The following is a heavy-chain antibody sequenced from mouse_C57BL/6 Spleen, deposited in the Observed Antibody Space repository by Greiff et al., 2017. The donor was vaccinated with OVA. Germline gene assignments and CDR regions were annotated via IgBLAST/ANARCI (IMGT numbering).Heavy chain of an antibody. D-gene: IGHD1-3*01. V-gene: IGHV1-53*01. J-gene: IGHJ4*01. CDR3: ARGELSGAAMDY. Sequence: QVQLQQPGTDLVKPGASVKLSCKASGYTFTSYWMHWVKQRPGQGLEWIGNINPGNGGTNYNEKFKGKATLPGDKSSSTAYMQLSSLTSEDSAVEYCARGELSGAAMDYWGQGTSVTVSS. CDR2: INPGNGGT. CDR1: GYTFTSYW.